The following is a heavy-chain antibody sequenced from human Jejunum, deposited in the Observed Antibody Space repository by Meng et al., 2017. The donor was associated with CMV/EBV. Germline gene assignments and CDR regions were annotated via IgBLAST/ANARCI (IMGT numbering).Heavy chain of an antibody. Sequence: EVDVLGAWVGLVPPGGSLRLSCAASGFTFNEMSWVRQAPGKGLEWVSAISATGRSTYYADSVKCRFTISRDNSKNTLFLQVSSLRAEDTAIYYCAKDDRGVQSNWGQGTLVTVSS. CDR3: AKDDRGVQSN. CDR1: GFTFNE. D-gene: IGHD3-22*01. CDR2: ISATGRST. J-gene: IGHJ4*02. V-gene: IGHV3-23*01.